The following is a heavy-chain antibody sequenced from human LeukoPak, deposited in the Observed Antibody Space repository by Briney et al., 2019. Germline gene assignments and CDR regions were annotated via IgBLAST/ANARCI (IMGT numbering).Heavy chain of an antibody. J-gene: IGHJ4*02. CDR2: IYYSGST. CDR3: ARVSYSSGWYDDYFDY. V-gene: IGHV4-39*06. CDR1: GGSISSSSYY. Sequence: SETLSLTCTVSGGSISSSSYYWGWIRQPPGKGLEWIGSIYYSGSTYYNPSLKSRVTISVDTSKNQFPLKLSSVTAADTAVYYCARVSYSSGWYDDYFDYWGQGTLVTVSS. D-gene: IGHD6-19*01.